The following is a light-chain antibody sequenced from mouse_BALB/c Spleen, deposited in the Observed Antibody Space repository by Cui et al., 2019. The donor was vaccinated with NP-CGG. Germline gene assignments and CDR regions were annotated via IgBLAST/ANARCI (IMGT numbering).Light chain of an antibody. CDR1: TGSVTTSNY. CDR3: ALWYSNHWV. Sequence: QALVTEVFALTTSPGETVTLTCRSSTGSVTTSNYANWVQEKPDHLFTSLIGSTNNRPPGVPARFSGSLIGDKAALTITGAQTEDEAIYFCALWYSNHWVFGGGTKLTVL. J-gene: IGLJ1*01. V-gene: IGLV1*01. CDR2: STN.